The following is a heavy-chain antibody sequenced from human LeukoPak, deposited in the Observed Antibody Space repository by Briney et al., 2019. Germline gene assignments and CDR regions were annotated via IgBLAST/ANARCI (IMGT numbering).Heavy chain of an antibody. CDR3: ARSPTLYYFDY. D-gene: IGHD3-10*01. CDR2: IYYSGST. J-gene: IGHJ4*02. V-gene: IGHV4-59*01. Sequence: SETLSLTCTVSGGSISSYYWSWIRQPPGKGLEWIGYIYYSGSTNYNPSLKSRVTISVDTSKNQFSLRLSSVTDADTAVYYCARSPTLYYFDYWGQGTLVTVSS. CDR1: GGSISSYY.